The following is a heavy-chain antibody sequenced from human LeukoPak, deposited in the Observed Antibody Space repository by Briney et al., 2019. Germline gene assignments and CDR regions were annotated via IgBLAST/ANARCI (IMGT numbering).Heavy chain of an antibody. D-gene: IGHD2-2*01. CDR2: LSGSGGST. CDR3: AKSIVVVPADDAFDI. J-gene: IGHJ3*02. Sequence: GGGLRPSFAAPGFPLCSHAMSWGRPAPGEGVGGGSALSGSGGSTYYADSVKGRFTISRDNSKNTLYLQMNSLRAEDTAVYYCAKSIVVVPADDAFDIWGQGTMVTVSS. V-gene: IGHV3-23*01. CDR1: GFPLCSHA.